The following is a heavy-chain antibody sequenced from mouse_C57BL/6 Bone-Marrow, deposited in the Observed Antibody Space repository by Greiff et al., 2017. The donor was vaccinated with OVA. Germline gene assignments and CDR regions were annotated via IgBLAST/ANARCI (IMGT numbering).Heavy chain of an antibody. Sequence: VQLQQSGAELVKPGASVKLSCKASGYTFTSYWMHWVKQRPGQGLEWIGMIHPNSGSTNYNEKFKSKATLTVDKSSSTAYMQLSSLTSEDSAVYYGARKGGYYYGNWGQGTTLTVSS. CDR2: IHPNSGST. CDR3: ARKGGYYYGN. CDR1: GYTFTSYW. J-gene: IGHJ2*01. V-gene: IGHV1-64*01. D-gene: IGHD1-1*01.